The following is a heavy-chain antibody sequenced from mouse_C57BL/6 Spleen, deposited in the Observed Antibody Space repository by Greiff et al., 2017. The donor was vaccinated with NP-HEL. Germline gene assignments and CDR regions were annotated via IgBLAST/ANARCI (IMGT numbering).Heavy chain of an antibody. CDR3: ARSEKGYFDY. CDR2: IRNKANGYTT. CDR1: GFTFTDYY. J-gene: IGHJ2*01. Sequence: EVKLQESGGGLVQPGGSLSLSCAASGFTFTDYYMSWVRQPPGKALEWLGFIRNKANGYTTEYSASVKGRFTISRDNSQSILYLQMNALRAEDSATYYCARSEKGYFDYWGQGTTLTVSS. V-gene: IGHV7-3*01.